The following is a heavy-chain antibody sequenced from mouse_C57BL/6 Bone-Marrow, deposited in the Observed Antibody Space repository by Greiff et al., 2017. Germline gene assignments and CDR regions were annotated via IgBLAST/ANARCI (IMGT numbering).Heavy chain of an antibody. J-gene: IGHJ3*01. CDR3: ARGSGYVWFAY. V-gene: IGHV1-82*01. Sequence: VQLQQSGPELVKPGASVKISCKASGYAFSSSWMNWVKQRPGKGLEWIGRIYPGDGDTNYNGKFKGKATLTADKSSSTAYMQLSSLTSEDSAVYFCARGSGYVWFAYWGQGTLVTVSA. CDR2: IYPGDGDT. CDR1: GYAFSSSW. D-gene: IGHD3-2*02.